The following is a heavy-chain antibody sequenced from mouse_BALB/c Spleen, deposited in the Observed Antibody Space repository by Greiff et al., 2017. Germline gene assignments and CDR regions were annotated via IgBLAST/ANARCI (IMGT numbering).Heavy chain of an antibody. D-gene: IGHD2-14*01. CDR1: GYSITSGYY. Sequence: ESGPGLVKPSQSLSLTCSVTGYSITSGYYWNWIRQFPGNKLEWMGYISYDGSNNYNPSLKNRISITRDTSKNQFFLKLNSVTTEDTATYYCARRDYRSSYYFDYWGQGTTLTVSS. CDR3: ARRDYRSSYYFDY. CDR2: ISYDGSN. V-gene: IGHV3-6*02. J-gene: IGHJ2*01.